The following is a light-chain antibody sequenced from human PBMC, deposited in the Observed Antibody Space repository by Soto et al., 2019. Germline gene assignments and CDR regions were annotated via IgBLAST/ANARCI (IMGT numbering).Light chain of an antibody. V-gene: IGLV2-8*01. J-gene: IGLJ1*01. CDR3: SSYRGRHNYV. CDR1: STDVGGYNY. Sequence: QSALTQPPSAAGSPGQSVTISCTGTSTDVGGYNYVSWYQQYPGKAPKLMIYEVSKRPSGVPDRFSGSKSGNTASLTVSGLQAEDEADYYCSSYRGRHNYVFGTGTKVTVL. CDR2: EVS.